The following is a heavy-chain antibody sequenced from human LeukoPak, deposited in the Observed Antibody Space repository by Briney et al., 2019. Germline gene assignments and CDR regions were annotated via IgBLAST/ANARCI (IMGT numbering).Heavy chain of an antibody. CDR3: ARDRGYDILTGYHYDNWFDP. Sequence: ASVKVSCKASGYTFTSYYMHWVRQAPGQGLEWMGIINPSADSTSYAQKFQGRVTMTRDMSTSTVYMELSSLRSDDTAVYYCARDRGYDILTGYHYDNWFDPWGQGTLVTVSS. CDR2: INPSADST. V-gene: IGHV1-46*01. CDR1: GYTFTSYY. J-gene: IGHJ5*02. D-gene: IGHD3-9*01.